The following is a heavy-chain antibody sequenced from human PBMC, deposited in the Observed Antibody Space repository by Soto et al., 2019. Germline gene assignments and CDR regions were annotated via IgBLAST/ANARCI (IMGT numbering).Heavy chain of an antibody. CDR3: ARRAESGYYGYWFDP. CDR1: GGTFSPYT. D-gene: IGHD3-3*01. CDR2: IIPFLGVT. V-gene: IGHV1-69*02. Sequence: ASVKVSCKASGGTFSPYTINGVRQAPGQGLEWMGRIIPFLGVTNYAQKFQARVTITRDKSTTTAYMELSSLRSEDTAVYYCARRAESGYYGYWFDPWGQGTLVTVSS. J-gene: IGHJ5*02.